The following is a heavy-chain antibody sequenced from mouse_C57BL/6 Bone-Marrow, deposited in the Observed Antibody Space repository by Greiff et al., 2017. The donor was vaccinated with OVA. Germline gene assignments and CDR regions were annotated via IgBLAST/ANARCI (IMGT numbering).Heavy chain of an antibody. CDR2: INPGSGGT. D-gene: IGHD2-3*01. V-gene: IGHV1-54*01. CDR1: GYAFTNYL. CDR3: ACYDGYSYYAMDY. Sequence: VQLQQSGAELVRPGTSVKVSCKASGYAFTNYLIEWVKQRPGQGLEWIGEINPGSGGTNYNEKFKGKATLTVDKSSSTAYMQLSSLTSEDSAVFVCACYDGYSYYAMDYWGQGTSVTVSS. J-gene: IGHJ4*01.